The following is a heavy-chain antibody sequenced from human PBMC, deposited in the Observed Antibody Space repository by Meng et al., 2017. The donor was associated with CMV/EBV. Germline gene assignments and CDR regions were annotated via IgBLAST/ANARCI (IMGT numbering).Heavy chain of an antibody. J-gene: IGHJ4*02. Sequence: QVQLQQWGAGLLQPSETLSLACAVYGGSFSGYYWSWIRQPPGKGLEWIGEINHSGSTNYNPSLKSRVTISVDTSKNQFSLKLSSVTAADTAVYYCARGGGGEWELLHYFDYWGQGTLVTVSS. D-gene: IGHD1-26*01. CDR2: INHSGST. CDR3: ARGGGGEWELLHYFDY. V-gene: IGHV4-34*01. CDR1: GGSFSGYY.